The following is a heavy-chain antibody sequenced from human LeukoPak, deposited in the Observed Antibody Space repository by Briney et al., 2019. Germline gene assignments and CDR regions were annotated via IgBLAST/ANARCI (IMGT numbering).Heavy chain of an antibody. CDR2: INPNSGDT. D-gene: IGHD1-1*01. CDR3: AGAEVRYWNQGGKNWFDP. V-gene: IGHV1-2*02. CDR1: GYTFTDYY. J-gene: IGHJ5*02. Sequence: GASVKVSCKASGYTFTDYYMHWVRQTPGQGLEWMGWINPNSGDTNYAQKFQGRVTMTRDTSISTAYMELSRLRSDDTAVYYCAGAEVRYWNQGGKNWFDPWGQGTLVTVSS.